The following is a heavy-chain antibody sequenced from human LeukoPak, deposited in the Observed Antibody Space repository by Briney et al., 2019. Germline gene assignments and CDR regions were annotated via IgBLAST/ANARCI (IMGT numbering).Heavy chain of an antibody. J-gene: IGHJ3*02. D-gene: IGHD3-22*01. Sequence: PSETLSLTCTVSGGSINSGSYSWTWTRQPAGKGLEWIGRIHISGSTDYTPSLKSRVTISVDTSKNQFSLKLSSVTAADTAVYYCARADRSGYFGNVVAFDIWGQGTMVTVSS. CDR2: IHISGST. CDR1: GGSINSGSYS. CDR3: ARADRSGYFGNVVAFDI. V-gene: IGHV4-61*02.